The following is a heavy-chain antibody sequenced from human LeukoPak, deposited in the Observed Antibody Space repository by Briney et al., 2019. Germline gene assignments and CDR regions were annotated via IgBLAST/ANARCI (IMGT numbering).Heavy chain of an antibody. D-gene: IGHD2-15*01. CDR1: GFSFSSYS. CDR3: ARGWGEKGRCRGGTCNNPQFDY. J-gene: IGHJ4*02. Sequence: PGGSLRLSCAASGFSFSSYSMNWVRQAPGKGLEWVSYISGSGNAKHYTDSVKGRFTISRDNAKNALYLQMNSLRVEDTAVYYCARGWGEKGRCRGGTCNNPQFDYWGQGILVTVSS. V-gene: IGHV3-48*01. CDR2: ISGSGNAK.